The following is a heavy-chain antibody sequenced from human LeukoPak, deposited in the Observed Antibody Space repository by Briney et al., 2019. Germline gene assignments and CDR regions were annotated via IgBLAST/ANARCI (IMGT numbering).Heavy chain of an antibody. CDR2: IIPIFGTA. Sequence: ASVKVSCKASGGTFSSYAISWVRQAPGQGLEWMGGIIPIFGTANYAQKFQGRVTITADKSTSTAYMELSSLRSEDTAVYYCARQGSSGWYRDYYYYYMDVWGKGTTVTVSS. CDR1: GGTFSSYA. J-gene: IGHJ6*03. D-gene: IGHD6-19*01. V-gene: IGHV1-69*06. CDR3: ARQGSSGWYRDYYYYYMDV.